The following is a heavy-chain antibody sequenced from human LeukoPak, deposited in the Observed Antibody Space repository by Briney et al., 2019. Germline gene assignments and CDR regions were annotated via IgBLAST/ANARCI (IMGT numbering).Heavy chain of an antibody. CDR1: RFTFSSYS. J-gene: IGHJ4*02. Sequence: GGSLRLSCAASRFTFSSYSMNWVRQAPGKGLEWVSSISSFGSYIYYADSVKGRFTISRDNAKNSLYLQMNSLRVEDTAVYYCARDSGTAIDFDYWGQGTLVTVSS. D-gene: IGHD5-18*01. CDR2: ISSFGSYI. V-gene: IGHV3-21*01. CDR3: ARDSGTAIDFDY.